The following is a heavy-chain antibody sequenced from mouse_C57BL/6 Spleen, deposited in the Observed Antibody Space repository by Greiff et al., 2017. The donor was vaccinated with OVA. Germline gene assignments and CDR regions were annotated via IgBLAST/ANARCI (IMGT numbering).Heavy chain of an antibody. V-gene: IGHV14-1*01. D-gene: IGHD2-2*01. CDR1: GFNIKDYY. J-gene: IGHJ4*01. CDR2: IDPEDGDT. CDR3: NSGYYYAMDY. Sequence: VQLQQSGAELVRPGASVKLSCTASGFNIKDYYMHWVKQRPEQGLEWIGGIDPEDGDTEYAPKFQGKATMTADTSSNTAYLQLSSLTSEDTAVYYCNSGYYYAMDYWGQGTSVTVSS.